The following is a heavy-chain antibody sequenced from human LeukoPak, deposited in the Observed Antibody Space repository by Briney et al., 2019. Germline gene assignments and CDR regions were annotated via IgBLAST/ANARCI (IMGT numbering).Heavy chain of an antibody. CDR1: GFTFSSSA. Sequence: GGSLRLSCAASGFTFSSSAMSWGRQAPGKGLEWVSGGSGDSTFYADSVRGRFTMSRDNFKNTLYLQMNSLRAEDTALYYCAKTDGSSAWYLFFGRFDSWGQGTLVTVSS. V-gene: IGHV3-23*01. CDR2: GSGDST. CDR3: AKTDGSSAWYLFFGRFDS. D-gene: IGHD6-19*01. J-gene: IGHJ4*02.